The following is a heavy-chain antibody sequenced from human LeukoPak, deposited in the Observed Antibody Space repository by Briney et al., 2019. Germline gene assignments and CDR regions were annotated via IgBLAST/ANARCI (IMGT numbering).Heavy chain of an antibody. D-gene: IGHD6-19*01. Sequence: ETLSLTCTVSGGSISSSSYYWGWIRQPPGKGLEWIGSIYYSGSTYYNPSLKSRVTISVDTSKNQFSLKLSSVTAADTAVYYCARQISYSSGWYCLDYWGQGTPVTVSS. CDR3: ARQISYSSGWYCLDY. V-gene: IGHV4-39*01. J-gene: IGHJ4*02. CDR2: IYYSGST. CDR1: GGSISSSSYY.